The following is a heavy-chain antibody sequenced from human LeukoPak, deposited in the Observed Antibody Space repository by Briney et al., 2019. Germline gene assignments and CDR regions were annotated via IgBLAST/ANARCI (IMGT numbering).Heavy chain of an antibody. CDR2: LNSNTGNT. D-gene: IGHD5-24*01. CDR1: GYTFTSYD. Sequence: GASVKVSCKASGYTFTSYDINWVRQATGQGLEWMGWLNSNTGNTGYAQKFQGRVTMTRNTSISTAYMELSSLRSEDTAVYYCARSGNGYSFPFDFWGQGTLVTVSS. J-gene: IGHJ4*02. CDR3: ARSGNGYSFPFDF. V-gene: IGHV1-8*01.